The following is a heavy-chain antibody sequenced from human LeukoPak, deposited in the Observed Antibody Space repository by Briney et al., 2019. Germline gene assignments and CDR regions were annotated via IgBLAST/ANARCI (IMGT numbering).Heavy chain of an antibody. D-gene: IGHD1-26*01. CDR2: VYNNGNA. J-gene: IGHJ5*02. V-gene: IGHV4-30-4*08. CDR1: GASISSGDYF. CDR3: ARGIVGAATELDP. Sequence: SQTLSLTCTVSGASISSGDYFWTWIRQPPGKGLEWIGYVYNNGNAYYNPSLRSRLTISIDTSKNQFSLKMSSGTAADTAVYYCARGIVGAATELDPWGQGTLVTVSS.